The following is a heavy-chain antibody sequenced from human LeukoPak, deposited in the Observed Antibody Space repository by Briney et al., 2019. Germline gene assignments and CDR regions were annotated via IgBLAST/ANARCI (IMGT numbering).Heavy chain of an antibody. V-gene: IGHV3-30*18. D-gene: IGHD6-6*01. CDR1: GFTFSSYA. CDR2: ISYDGSNK. J-gene: IGHJ5*02. CDR3: AKVPRSSGRFDP. Sequence: GSLRLSCAASGFTFSSYAMSWVRQAPGKGLEWVAVISYDGSNKYYADSVKGRFTISRDNSKNTLYLQMNSLRAEDTAVYYCAKVPRSSGRFDPWGQGTLVTVSS.